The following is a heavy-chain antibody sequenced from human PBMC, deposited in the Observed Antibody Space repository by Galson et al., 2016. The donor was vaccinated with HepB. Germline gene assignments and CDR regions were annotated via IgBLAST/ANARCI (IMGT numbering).Heavy chain of an antibody. D-gene: IGHD1-26*01. Sequence: SLRLSCAASGFIFSSYAMHWVRQAPGKGLEWLADISYDGSNIYSADSVKGRFTISRDNSKNMVHLQLSSPRVEDTALYYCSKGHSGSDYDAAFDVWGQGTMVTVSS. V-gene: IGHV3-30*18. J-gene: IGHJ3*01. CDR3: SKGHSGSDYDAAFDV. CDR2: ISYDGSNI. CDR1: GFIFSSYA.